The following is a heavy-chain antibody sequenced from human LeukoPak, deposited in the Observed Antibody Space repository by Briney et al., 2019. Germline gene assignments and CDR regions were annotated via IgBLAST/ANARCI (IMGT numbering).Heavy chain of an antibody. CDR3: TSPLGNDAFDI. Sequence: GGSLRLSCAASGFTFSSYAMHWVRQASGKGLEWVGRIRSKANSYATAYAASVKGRFTISRDDSKNTAYLQMNSLKTEDTAVYYCTSPLGNDAFDIWGQGTMVTVSS. V-gene: IGHV3-73*01. D-gene: IGHD7-27*01. J-gene: IGHJ3*02. CDR2: IRSKANSYAT. CDR1: GFTFSSYA.